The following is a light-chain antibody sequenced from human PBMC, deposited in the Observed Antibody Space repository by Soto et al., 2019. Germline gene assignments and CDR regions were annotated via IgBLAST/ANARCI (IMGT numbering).Light chain of an antibody. Sequence: DIQMTQSPSSLSASVGDRVIITCRASQTISSYLDWYQQKPWKAPNLLVYAASSLQSGVPSRFTGSGSGTDFTLTISSLQPEDFATYFCQQSYTTPITFGQGTLLEIK. V-gene: IGKV1-39*01. CDR1: QTISSY. J-gene: IGKJ5*01. CDR2: AAS. CDR3: QQSYTTPIT.